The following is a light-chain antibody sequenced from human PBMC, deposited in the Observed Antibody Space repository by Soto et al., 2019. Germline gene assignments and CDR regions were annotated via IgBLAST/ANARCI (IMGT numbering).Light chain of an antibody. CDR2: VTS. CDR1: QSISSY. CDR3: QQSYITPQT. V-gene: IGKV1-39*01. Sequence: DIQMTQSPSSLSASVGDSVTITCRASQSISSYLNWYQQKPGKAPNLLIYVTSNLQSGVPSRFSGSGSGTDFTLTINSLQPEDFATYYCQQSYITPQTFGQGTKVEI. J-gene: IGKJ1*01.